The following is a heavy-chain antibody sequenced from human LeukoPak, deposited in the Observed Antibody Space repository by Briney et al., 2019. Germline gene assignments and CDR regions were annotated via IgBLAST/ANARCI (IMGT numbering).Heavy chain of an antibody. CDR1: GFTVSNNY. Sequence: GGSLRLSCAASGFTVSNNYMSWVRQAPGRGLEWVSYITGSGGTKYYADSVKGRFTISRDNAKNSLYLQMNSLRAEDTAIYYCAGGGQWLVHWGQGTLVTVSS. V-gene: IGHV3-11*04. D-gene: IGHD6-19*01. CDR3: AGGGQWLVH. J-gene: IGHJ4*02. CDR2: ITGSGGTK.